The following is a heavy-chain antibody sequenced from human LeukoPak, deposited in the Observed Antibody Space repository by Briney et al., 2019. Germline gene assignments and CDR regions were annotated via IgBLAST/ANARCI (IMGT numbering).Heavy chain of an antibody. CDR2: INPSGGSI. CDR1: GYIFTSYY. Sequence: GASVKVSCKASGYIFTSYYMYWVRQAPGQGLEWMGIINPSGGSIRYAQKFQGRVTMTRDTSTSTVYMELSRLRSDDTAVYYCARRYCSSTSCYRKPGNWFDPWGQGTLVTVSS. V-gene: IGHV1-46*01. CDR3: ARRYCSSTSCYRKPGNWFDP. D-gene: IGHD2-2*01. J-gene: IGHJ5*02.